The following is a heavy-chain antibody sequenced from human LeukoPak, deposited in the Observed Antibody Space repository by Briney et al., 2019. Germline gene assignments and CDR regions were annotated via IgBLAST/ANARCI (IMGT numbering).Heavy chain of an antibody. CDR3: ARAPGDIVVVVAATNYYYGMDV. Sequence: PGGSLRLSCAASGFTFDDYAMHWVRQAPGKGLEWVSSISSSSSYIYYADSVKGRFTISRDNAKNSLYLQMNSLRAEDTAVYYCARAPGDIVVVVAATNYYYGMDVWGQGTTVTVSS. CDR1: GFTFDDYA. CDR2: ISSSSSYI. D-gene: IGHD2-15*01. V-gene: IGHV3-21*01. J-gene: IGHJ6*02.